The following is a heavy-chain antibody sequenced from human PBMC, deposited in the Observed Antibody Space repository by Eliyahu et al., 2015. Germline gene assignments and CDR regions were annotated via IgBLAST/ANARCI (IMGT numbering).Heavy chain of an antibody. J-gene: IGHJ5*02. CDR3: AVKGGSYQGWFDP. CDR2: IIPIFGTA. CDR1: GXTFSSYA. Sequence: QVQLVQSGAEVKKPGSSVKVSCXASGXTFSSYAISWVRQAPGQGLEWMXGIIPIFGTANYAQKFQGRVTITADESTSTAYMELSSLRSEDTAVYYCAVKGGSYQGWFDPWGQGTLVTVSS. D-gene: IGHD1-26*01. V-gene: IGHV1-69*01.